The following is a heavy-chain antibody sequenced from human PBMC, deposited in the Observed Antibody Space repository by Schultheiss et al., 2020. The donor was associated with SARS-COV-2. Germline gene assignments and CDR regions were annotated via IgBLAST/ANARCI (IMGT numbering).Heavy chain of an antibody. V-gene: IGHV4-30-2*06. CDR1: SGSISYGGYY. CDR2: IYHSGST. Sequence: SQTLSLTCTVSSGSISYGGYYWSWIRQFPGKGLEWIGYIYHSGSTNYNPSLKSRVTISVDRSKNQFSLKLSSVTAAATAVYYCARAVSGYDYSRFDYWGQGTLVTVSS. CDR3: ARAVSGYDYSRFDY. D-gene: IGHD5-12*01. J-gene: IGHJ4*02.